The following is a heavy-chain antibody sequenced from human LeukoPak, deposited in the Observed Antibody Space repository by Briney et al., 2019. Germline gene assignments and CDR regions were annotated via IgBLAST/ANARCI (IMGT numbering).Heavy chain of an antibody. D-gene: IGHD2-2*01. Sequence: ASVKVSCKASGYTFTSYGISWVRPAPGQGLEWMGWISAYNGNTNYAQKLQGRVTMTTDTSTSTAYMELRSLRSDDTAVYYCARGRWDCSSTCCYASDDYGDYGAFDIWGQGTLVTVSS. CDR3: ARGRWDCSSTCCYASDDYGDYGAFDI. J-gene: IGHJ4*02. CDR1: GYTFTSYG. CDR2: ISAYNGNT. V-gene: IGHV1-18*01.